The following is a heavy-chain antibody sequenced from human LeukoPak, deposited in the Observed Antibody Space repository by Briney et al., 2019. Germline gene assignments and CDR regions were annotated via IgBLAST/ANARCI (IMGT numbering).Heavy chain of an antibody. Sequence: PGGSLRLSCAASGFTVSSNYMSWVRQAPGKGLEWVSAISGSGGSTYYADSVKGRFTISRDNSKNTLYLQMNSLRAEDTAVYYCAKCAVWFGELSGLCYFDYWGQGTLVTVSS. CDR3: AKCAVWFGELSGLCYFDY. V-gene: IGHV3-23*01. D-gene: IGHD3-10*01. J-gene: IGHJ4*02. CDR1: GFTVSSNY. CDR2: ISGSGGST.